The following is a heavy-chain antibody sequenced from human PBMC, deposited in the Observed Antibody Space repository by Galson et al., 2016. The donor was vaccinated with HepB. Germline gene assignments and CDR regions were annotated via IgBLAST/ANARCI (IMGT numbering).Heavy chain of an antibody. D-gene: IGHD2-15*01. CDR2: FSYDGTDK. Sequence: SLRLSCAASGFTFSSYAMHWVRQAPGKGLERVAMFSYDGTDKYYGDSVKGRFTISRDNSKNTVYLQMNSLRPEDTAIYYCAKVRVVVATKGAFDIWGQGTVVIGSS. CDR3: AKVRVVVATKGAFDI. J-gene: IGHJ3*02. V-gene: IGHV3-30*04. CDR1: GFTFSSYA.